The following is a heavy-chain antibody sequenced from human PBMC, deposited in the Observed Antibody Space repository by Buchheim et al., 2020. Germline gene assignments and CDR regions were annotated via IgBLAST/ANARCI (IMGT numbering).Heavy chain of an antibody. V-gene: IGHV3-23*01. J-gene: IGHJ4*02. CDR3: SKASNSGRSPYYSDH. CDR2: IIDDGST. D-gene: IGHD1-26*01. Sequence: EVQLLESGGDFVHPGGSLRLSCEASGFTFRNYAMRWFRQAPGKGLEWVSVIIDDGSTYYADSLGGRFSISRDNSRDTVYLHMNNLKAEDTAIYYCSKASNSGRSPYYSDHWGQGTL. CDR1: GFTFRNYA.